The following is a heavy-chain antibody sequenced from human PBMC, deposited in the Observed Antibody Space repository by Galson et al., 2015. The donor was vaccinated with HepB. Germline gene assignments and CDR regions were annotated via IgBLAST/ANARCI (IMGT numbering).Heavy chain of an antibody. D-gene: IGHD4-17*01. CDR3: AHSVADYGDFLNCDV. J-gene: IGHJ4*02. Sequence: PALVKPTQTLTLTYTFSGFSLSTNEVGVGWIRQPPGKALEWLALIYWDGDKRYSPSLKSRLTITKDTSKNQVVLRMTNIDPLDTATYYCAHSVADYGDFLNCDVWGQGTLVTVSS. CDR2: IYWDGDK. CDR1: GFSLSTNEVG. V-gene: IGHV2-5*02.